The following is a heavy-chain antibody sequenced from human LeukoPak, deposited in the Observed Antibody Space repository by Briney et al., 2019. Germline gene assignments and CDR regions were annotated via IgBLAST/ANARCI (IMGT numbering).Heavy chain of an antibody. V-gene: IGHV4-34*01. CDR1: GGSFSGYY. Sequence: ASETPSLTCAVYGGSFSGYYWSWIGQPPGKGLEWIGEINHSGSTNYNPSLKSRVTISVDTSKNQFSLKLSSVTAADTAVYYCARDGNPWNLDVWGRGTLVTVSS. J-gene: IGHJ2*01. CDR3: ARDGNPWNLDV. D-gene: IGHD1-14*01. CDR2: INHSGST.